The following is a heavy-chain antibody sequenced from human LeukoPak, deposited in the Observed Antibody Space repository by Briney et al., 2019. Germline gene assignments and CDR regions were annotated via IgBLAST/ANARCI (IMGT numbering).Heavy chain of an antibody. Sequence: GGSLRLSCAASGLSFRNHWMHWVRQTPGKGLVWVSRISSDGSSTTYADSVKGRLTISRDNAKNTLYLQMNNLRAEDTAMYYCARDQRVTGRPDIDYWGQGTLVIVSS. D-gene: IGHD6-6*01. CDR3: ARDQRVTGRPDIDY. CDR1: GLSFRNHW. J-gene: IGHJ4*02. V-gene: IGHV3-74*03. CDR2: ISSDGSST.